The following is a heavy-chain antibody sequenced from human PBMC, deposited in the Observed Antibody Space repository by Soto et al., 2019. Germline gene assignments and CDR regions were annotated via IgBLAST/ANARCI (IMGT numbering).Heavy chain of an antibody. V-gene: IGHV4-34*01. Sequence: SETLSLTCAVYGGSFSGYYWSWIRQPPGKGLEWIGEINHSGSTNYNPSLKSRVTISVDTSKNQFSLKLSSVTAADTAVYYCARGISKLWYSSSAGVVYFDYWGQGTLVTVSS. D-gene: IGHD6-6*01. J-gene: IGHJ4*02. CDR2: INHSGST. CDR1: GGSFSGYY. CDR3: ARGISKLWYSSSAGVVYFDY.